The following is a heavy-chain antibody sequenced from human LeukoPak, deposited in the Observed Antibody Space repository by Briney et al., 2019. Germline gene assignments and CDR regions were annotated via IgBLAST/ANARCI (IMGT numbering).Heavy chain of an antibody. Sequence: PSETLSLTWPVAGGSISSYYWSWIRQPPGKGLEWIGYIYYSGSTNYNPSLKSRVTLSVDTSKNQFSLKLRSVTAADTAVYYCAREAAIAGDEDAFDIWGQGTMVTVSS. J-gene: IGHJ3*02. CDR1: GGSISSYY. CDR2: IYYSGST. CDR3: AREAAIAGDEDAFDI. V-gene: IGHV4-59*01. D-gene: IGHD6-13*01.